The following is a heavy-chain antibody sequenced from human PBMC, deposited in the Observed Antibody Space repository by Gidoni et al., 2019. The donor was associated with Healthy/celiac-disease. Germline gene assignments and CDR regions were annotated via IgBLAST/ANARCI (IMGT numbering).Heavy chain of an antibody. Sequence: QVQLVESGGGVVQPGRSLKLSCAASGFTFSSYAMHWVRQAPGKGLEWVAVISYDGSNKYYADSVKGRFTISRDNSKNTLYLQMNSLRAEDTAVYYCARDIRDSSGYYSAGYWGQGTLVTVSS. CDR1: GFTFSSYA. D-gene: IGHD3-22*01. V-gene: IGHV3-30*01. CDR3: ARDIRDSSGYYSAGY. J-gene: IGHJ4*02. CDR2: ISYDGSNK.